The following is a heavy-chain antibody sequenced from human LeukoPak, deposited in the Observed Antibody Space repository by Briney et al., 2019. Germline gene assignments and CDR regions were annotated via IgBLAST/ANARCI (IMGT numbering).Heavy chain of an antibody. Sequence: PAGSMRLSCEASGFTFSSYSMHWVRQAPGKLLEWVAVISYDGSNKYYADSVKGRFTISRDNSKHTPCLQMNSLIAEDTAVYCCARDRAGSGYYYYGMDVWGQGTTVTVSS. V-gene: IGHV3-30-3*01. D-gene: IGHD3-10*01. CDR3: ARDRAGSGYYYYGMDV. CDR2: ISYDGSNK. J-gene: IGHJ6*02. CDR1: GFTFSSYS.